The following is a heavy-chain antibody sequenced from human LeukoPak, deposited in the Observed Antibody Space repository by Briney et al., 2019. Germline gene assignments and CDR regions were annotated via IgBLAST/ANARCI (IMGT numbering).Heavy chain of an antibody. CDR1: GGTFSSYA. CDR3: ARDREEMPTQWEAFDF. V-gene: IGHV1-69*04. J-gene: IGHJ3*01. D-gene: IGHD5-24*01. Sequence: SVKVSCKASGGTFSSYAINWVRQAPGQGLEWMGRIIPIFGITKHAQKFQGRVTITADKSTSTVYMELSSLRSEDTAVYYCARDREEMPTQWEAFDFWGQGTMVTVSS. CDR2: IIPIFGIT.